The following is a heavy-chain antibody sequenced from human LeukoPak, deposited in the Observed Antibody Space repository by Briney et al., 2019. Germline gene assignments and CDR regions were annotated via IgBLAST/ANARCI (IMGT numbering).Heavy chain of an antibody. CDR2: ISSSGSTI. V-gene: IGHV3-11*04. CDR3: ARVYSSSWVDY. Sequence: GGSLRLSCAASGLTFSDYYMSWIRQAPGKGLEWVSYISSSGSTIYYADSVKGRFTISRDNAKNSLYLQMNSLRAEDTAVYYCARVYSSSWVDYWGQGTLVTVSS. CDR1: GLTFSDYY. J-gene: IGHJ4*02. D-gene: IGHD6-6*01.